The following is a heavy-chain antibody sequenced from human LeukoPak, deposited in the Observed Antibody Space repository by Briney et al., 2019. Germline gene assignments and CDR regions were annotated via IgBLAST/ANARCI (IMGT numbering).Heavy chain of an antibody. CDR3: AKDLSSGWYSSDY. J-gene: IGHJ4*02. Sequence: GGSLRLSCAASGFTFSSSAMSWVRQAPGKGLYWVSAISGSGTGTYYADSVKGRFTISRDNSKNTLYLQMNSLRAEDTAVYYCAKDLSSGWYSSDYWGQGTLVTVSS. CDR1: GFTFSSSA. D-gene: IGHD6-19*01. V-gene: IGHV3-23*01. CDR2: ISGSGTGT.